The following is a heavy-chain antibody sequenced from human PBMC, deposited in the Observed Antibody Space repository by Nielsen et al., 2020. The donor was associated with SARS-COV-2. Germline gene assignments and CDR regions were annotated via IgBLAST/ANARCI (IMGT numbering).Heavy chain of an antibody. J-gene: IGHJ3*01. Sequence: GESLKISCAASGFIVSNNYMSWVRQAPGEGLEWVSVMYSAGTTYYADSVKGRFTISRHSSENSLYLQMNSLRADDTALYYCARGGYCSSSSCYNAFDVWGEGTMVLVSS. V-gene: IGHV3-53*04. CDR3: ARGGYCSSSSCYNAFDV. D-gene: IGHD2-2*03. CDR1: GFIVSNNY. CDR2: MYSAGTT.